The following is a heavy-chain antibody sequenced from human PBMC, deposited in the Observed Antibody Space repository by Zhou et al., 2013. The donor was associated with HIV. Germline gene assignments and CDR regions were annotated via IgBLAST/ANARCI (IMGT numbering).Heavy chain of an antibody. CDR1: GGTFNTYD. CDR3: AIKGTEDRGWFDP. D-gene: IGHD1-7*01. Sequence: QVQLVQSGAEVKKPGSSVKVSCKASGGTFNTYDISWVRQVPGQGLEWMGGIIPIFRRPNYAQKFQGRVTITTDESTSTAYMDLISLTSEDTAMYYCAIKGTEDRGWFDPWGQGTLVTVSS. CDR2: IIPIFRRP. V-gene: IGHV1-69*05. J-gene: IGHJ5*02.